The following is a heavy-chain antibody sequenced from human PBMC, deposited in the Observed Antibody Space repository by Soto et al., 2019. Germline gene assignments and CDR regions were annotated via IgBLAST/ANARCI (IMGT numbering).Heavy chain of an antibody. CDR1: GFTFNNYA. CDR2: ISAHSGSI. Sequence: EVQLLESGGGLVQPGGSLRLACAASGFTFNNYAMSWVRQAPGKGPEWVSSISAHSGSIFYADSVKGRFTISRDNFKNTVFMEMNSLRSEDTAIYYCAKDSVVVPAAGRGFDYWGQGTLVTVSS. J-gene: IGHJ4*02. D-gene: IGHD2-15*01. V-gene: IGHV3-23*01. CDR3: AKDSVVVPAAGRGFDY.